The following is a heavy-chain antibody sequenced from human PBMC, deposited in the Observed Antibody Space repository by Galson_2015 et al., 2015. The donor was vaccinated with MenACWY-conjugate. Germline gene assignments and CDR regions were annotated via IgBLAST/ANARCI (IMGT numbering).Heavy chain of an antibody. J-gene: IGHJ4*02. V-gene: IGHV3-23*01. CDR1: GFTVSNSY. D-gene: IGHD3-16*01. Sequence: SLRLSCAASGFTVSNSYMSWVRQAPGKGLEWVSGVSSSGRSTKNSDSVKGRFTISRDNSKNTVYLQMNSLRVEDTAIYYCTKGGYDYIWGTFDFWGQGTLVTVSS. CDR2: VSSSGRST. CDR3: TKGGYDYIWGTFDF.